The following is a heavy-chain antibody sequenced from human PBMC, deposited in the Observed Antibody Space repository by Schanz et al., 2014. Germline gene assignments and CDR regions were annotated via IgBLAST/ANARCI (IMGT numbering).Heavy chain of an antibody. CDR3: ARGLVRYFDY. CDR1: GYTFTAYF. D-gene: IGHD6-19*01. Sequence: QVQLVQSGAEVKKPGASVRVSCKASGYTFTAYFIHWVRQAPGQGLEWMGRIYPNTGGTDYAQKFQGRVTMTRDTSISTVYMYLSRLRSDDTAVYYCARGLVRYFDYWGQGTLVTVSS. J-gene: IGHJ4*02. CDR2: IYPNTGGT. V-gene: IGHV1-2*06.